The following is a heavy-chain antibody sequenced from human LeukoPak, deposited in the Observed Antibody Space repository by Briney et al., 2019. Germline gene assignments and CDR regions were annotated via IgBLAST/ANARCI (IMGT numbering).Heavy chain of an antibody. CDR3: ARTIAAAGTGYYYYYKDV. CDR1: GGTFSGYA. J-gene: IGHJ6*03. CDR2: IIPIFGTA. Sequence: ASVKVACKASGGTFSGYAISWVRQAPGQGLEWMGGIIPIFGTANYAQKFQGRVTITTDESTSTAYMELSSLRSEDTAVYYCARTIAAAGTGYYYYYKDVWGKGTTVTVSS. D-gene: IGHD6-13*01. V-gene: IGHV1-69*05.